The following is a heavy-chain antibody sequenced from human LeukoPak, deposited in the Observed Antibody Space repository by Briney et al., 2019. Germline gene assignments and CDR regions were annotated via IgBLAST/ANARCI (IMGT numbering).Heavy chain of an antibody. CDR3: AKGDYYVFDY. CDR2: ISSSGSTI. J-gene: IGHJ4*02. CDR1: GFTFNSYE. D-gene: IGHD3-10*02. Sequence: GGSLRLSCAGSGFTFNSYEMNWVRQAPGKGLEWVSYISSSGSTIYYADSVKGRFTISRDNSKNTLYLQMNSLRAEDTAVYYCAKGDYYVFDYWGQGTLVTVSS. V-gene: IGHV3-48*03.